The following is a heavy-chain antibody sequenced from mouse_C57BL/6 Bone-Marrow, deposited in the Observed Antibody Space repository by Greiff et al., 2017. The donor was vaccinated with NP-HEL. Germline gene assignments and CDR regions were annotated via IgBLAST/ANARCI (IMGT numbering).Heavy chain of an antibody. D-gene: IGHD2-4*01. CDR1: GFTFSSYA. V-gene: IGHV5-4*03. Sequence: DVMLVESGGGLVKPGGSLKLSCAASGFTFSSYAMSWVRQTPEKRLEWVATISDGGSYTYYPDNVKGRFTISRDNAKNNLYLQMSHLKSEDTAMYYCARHYDDAFAYWGQGTLVTVSA. CDR3: ARHYDDAFAY. J-gene: IGHJ3*01. CDR2: ISDGGSYT.